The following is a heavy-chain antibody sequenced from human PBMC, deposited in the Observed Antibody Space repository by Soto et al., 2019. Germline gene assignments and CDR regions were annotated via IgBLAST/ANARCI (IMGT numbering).Heavy chain of an antibody. D-gene: IGHD5-12*01. CDR2: TIPLLNVA. CDR1: GGTFSTST. J-gene: IGHJ4*02. CDR3: ARDSPIGSTYSGYDAIDS. Sequence: QVQLVQSGAEVKKPGSSVKVSCKASGGTFSTSTFTWVRQAPGQGLEWMGRTIPLLNVADYAQDFQGRVTMTADKSTSTAYMELTSLTSKDTGVYYCARDSPIGSTYSGYDAIDSWGQGTLVTVSS. V-gene: IGHV1-69*08.